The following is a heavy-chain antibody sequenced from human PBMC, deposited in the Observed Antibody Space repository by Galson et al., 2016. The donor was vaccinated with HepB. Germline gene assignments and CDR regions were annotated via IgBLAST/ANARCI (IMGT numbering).Heavy chain of an antibody. CDR1: ADSVFNTNAG. J-gene: IGHJ4*02. CDR3: ARSYLLGRGFGS. V-gene: IGHV6-1*01. Sequence: CAISADSVFNTNAGWYWVRQSPPRGPEWLGRTYYRYACRSDYAESLKGRITINPDTPKNQVSLHQDSVTPEDTAVYYCARSYLLGRGFGSWGQGTLVTVSS. D-gene: IGHD7-27*01. CDR2: TYYRYACRS.